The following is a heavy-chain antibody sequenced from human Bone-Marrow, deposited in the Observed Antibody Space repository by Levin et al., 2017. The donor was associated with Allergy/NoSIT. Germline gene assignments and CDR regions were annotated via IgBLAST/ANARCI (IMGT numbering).Heavy chain of an antibody. J-gene: IGHJ4*02. V-gene: IGHV3-33*03. D-gene: IGHD4-17*01. CDR1: GFKFSAYG. CDR3: AKDASAFGDYVFDY. CDR2: ISSDGTNE. Sequence: GGSLRLSCTASGFKFSAYGMHWVRQAPGKGLEWVAVISSDGTNEAYADSVKGRFTISRDNSKNTLYLQMNSLRAEDTAVFYCAKDASAFGDYVFDYWGQGTLVTVSS.